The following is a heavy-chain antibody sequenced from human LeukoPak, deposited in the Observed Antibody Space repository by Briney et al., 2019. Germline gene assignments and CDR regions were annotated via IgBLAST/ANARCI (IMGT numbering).Heavy chain of an antibody. Sequence: GGSLRLSCAASGFTFSNAWMSWVRQAPGKGLEWVGRIKSKTDGGTTDYAAPVKGRFTISRDDSKNTLYLQMNSPKTEDTAVYYCTTDKFYDYVWGSYRYYFDYWGQGTLVTVSS. CDR1: GFTFSNAW. V-gene: IGHV3-15*01. CDR3: TTDKFYDYVWGSYRYYFDY. J-gene: IGHJ4*02. D-gene: IGHD3-16*02. CDR2: IKSKTDGGTT.